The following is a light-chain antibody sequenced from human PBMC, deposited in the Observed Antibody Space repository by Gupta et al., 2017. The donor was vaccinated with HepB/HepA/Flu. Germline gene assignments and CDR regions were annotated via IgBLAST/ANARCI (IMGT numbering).Light chain of an antibody. CDR2: GAS. CDR1: QSVSSN. V-gene: IGKV3-15*01. CDR3: RQENDWPST. J-gene: IGKJ1*01. Sequence: EIVMTQSPATLSVSPGERATLSCRASQSVSSNLAWYQQKPGQAPRLLLYGASPRATAIPARFSGSRSARAFTLTIISRLSADFAVYYCRQENDWPSTFGQGTKVEIK.